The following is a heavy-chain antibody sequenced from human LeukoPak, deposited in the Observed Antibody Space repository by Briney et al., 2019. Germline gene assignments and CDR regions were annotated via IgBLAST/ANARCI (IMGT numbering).Heavy chain of an antibody. CDR3: ARVRSPVDAFDI. J-gene: IGHJ3*02. CDR1: GGSISSYY. Sequence: PETLSLTCTVSGGSISSYYWSWIRQPPGKGLEWIGYIHYSGSTNYNPSLKSRVTISVDTSKNQFSLKLSSVTAADTAVYYCARVRSPVDAFDIWGQGTMVTVPS. CDR2: IHYSGST. D-gene: IGHD1-14*01. V-gene: IGHV4-59*01.